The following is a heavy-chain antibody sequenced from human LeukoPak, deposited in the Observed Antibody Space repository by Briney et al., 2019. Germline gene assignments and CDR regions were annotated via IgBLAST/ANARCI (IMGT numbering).Heavy chain of an antibody. CDR1: GYTFTSYA. CDR2: INASNGNT. J-gene: IGHJ4*02. D-gene: IGHD3-9*01. Sequence: GASVKVSCKASGYTFTSYAMHWVRQAPGQRLEWMGWINASNGNTKYSQKFQGRVTITRDTSASTAYMELSSLRSEDTAVYYCARVHYDILTGYITPDYFDYWGQGTLVTVSS. CDR3: ARVHYDILTGYITPDYFDY. V-gene: IGHV1-3*01.